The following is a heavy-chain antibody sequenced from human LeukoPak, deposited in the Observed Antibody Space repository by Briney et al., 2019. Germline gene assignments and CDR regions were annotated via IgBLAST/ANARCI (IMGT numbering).Heavy chain of an antibody. CDR3: ARAPSQHYDFWSGYYFDY. V-gene: IGHV1-18*01. CDR1: GYTFTSYG. Sequence: ASVKVSCKASGYTFTSYGISWVRQAPGQGLEWMGWISAYNGNTNYAQKLQGRVTMTTETSTSTAYMELRSLRSDDTAVYYCARAPSQHYDFWSGYYFDYWGQGTLVTVSS. J-gene: IGHJ4*02. D-gene: IGHD3-3*01. CDR2: ISAYNGNT.